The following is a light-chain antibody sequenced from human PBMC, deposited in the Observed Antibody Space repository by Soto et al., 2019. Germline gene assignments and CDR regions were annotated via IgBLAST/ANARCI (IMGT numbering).Light chain of an antibody. Sequence: SALTQPASVSGSPGQSITISCPGTSSDVGGYNYVSWYQQYPGKAPKLMIYDVSNRPSGVSNRFSGSKSGNTASLTISGLQAEDEADYYCSSYTSSSAVVFGGGTKLTVL. CDR1: SSDVGGYNY. CDR2: DVS. V-gene: IGLV2-14*01. CDR3: SSYTSSSAVV. J-gene: IGLJ3*02.